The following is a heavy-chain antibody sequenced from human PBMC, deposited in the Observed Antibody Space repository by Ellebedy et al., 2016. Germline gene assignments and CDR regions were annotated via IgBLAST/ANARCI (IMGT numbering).Heavy chain of an antibody. J-gene: IGHJ6*02. CDR3: TTGPAAGMDV. D-gene: IGHD2-15*01. V-gene: IGHV3-15*07. Sequence: GESLKISXAASGFTFSNAWMNWVRQAPGKGLEWVGRIKSKTDGGTTDYAAPVKGRFTISRDDSKNTLYLQMNSLKTEDTAVYYCTTGPAAGMDVWGQGTTVTVSS. CDR1: GFTFSNAW. CDR2: IKSKTDGGTT.